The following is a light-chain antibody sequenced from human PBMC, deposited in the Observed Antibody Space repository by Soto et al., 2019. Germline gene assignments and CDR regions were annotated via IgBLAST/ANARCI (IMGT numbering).Light chain of an antibody. CDR1: QSLFYSSNHKNY. Sequence: DIVITQSPDSLAAFLGERATINCKSSQSLFYSSNHKNYLAWYQQKPGRHHKLLFYWAYTRESGVPDRFTGSGSGTDFTLTNNSLQAEDVAIYYCQQYYTTPLTFGGGTKVEIK. J-gene: IGKJ4*01. V-gene: IGKV4-1*01. CDR3: QQYYTTPLT. CDR2: WAY.